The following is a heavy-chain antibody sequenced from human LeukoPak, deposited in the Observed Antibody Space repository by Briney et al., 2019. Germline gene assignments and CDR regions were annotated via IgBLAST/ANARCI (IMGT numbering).Heavy chain of an antibody. V-gene: IGHV4-39*07. D-gene: IGHD1-20*01. CDR1: GGSISSSSYY. J-gene: IGHJ4*02. CDR2: IYYSGST. Sequence: SETLSLTCTVSGGSISSSSYYWGWIRQPPGKGLEWIGSIYYSGSTYYNPSLKSRVTISVDTSKNQFSLKLSSVTAADTAVYYCARYNYYSGIDYWGQGTLVTVSS. CDR3: ARYNYYSGIDY.